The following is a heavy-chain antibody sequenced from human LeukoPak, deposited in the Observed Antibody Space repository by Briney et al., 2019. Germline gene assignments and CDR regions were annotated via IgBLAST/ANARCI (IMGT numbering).Heavy chain of an antibody. CDR2: ISGSGGST. D-gene: IGHD6-19*01. V-gene: IGHV3-23*01. CDR3: AKRGSGSGYYFDY. Sequence: GGSLRLSCAASGFTFSSYAMSWVRQAPGKGLEWDSAISGSGGSTYYADSVKGRFTISRDNSKNTLYLQMDSLRAEDTAVYYCAKRGSGSGYYFDYWGQGTLVTVSS. J-gene: IGHJ4*02. CDR1: GFTFSSYA.